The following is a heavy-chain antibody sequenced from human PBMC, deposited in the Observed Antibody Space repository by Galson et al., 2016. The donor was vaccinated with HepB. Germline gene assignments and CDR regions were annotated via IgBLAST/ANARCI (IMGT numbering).Heavy chain of an antibody. Sequence: LRLSCASSGFTFSSYAMTWVRQAPGKGLAWVSSISSSTSYIYYADSVKGRFTISRDSAKNSLYLQMNSLRAEDTAVYYCVYYYGSGSYYKRDYWGQGTLVTVSS. J-gene: IGHJ4*02. CDR2: ISSSTSYI. CDR3: VYYYGSGSYYKRDY. CDR1: GFTFSSYA. D-gene: IGHD3-10*01. V-gene: IGHV3-21*01.